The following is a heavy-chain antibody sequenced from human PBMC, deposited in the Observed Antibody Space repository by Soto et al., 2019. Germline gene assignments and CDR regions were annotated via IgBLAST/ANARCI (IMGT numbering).Heavy chain of an antibody. Sequence: SVKVSCKASGGTFSSYAISWVRQAPGQGLEWMGGIIPIFGTANYAQKFQGRVTITADKSTSTAYMELSSLRSEDTAVYYCNVGASSSPGFLRVDYWGQGTLVTVSS. CDR3: NVGASSSPGFLRVDY. CDR2: IIPIFGTA. J-gene: IGHJ4*02. D-gene: IGHD1-26*01. V-gene: IGHV1-69*06. CDR1: GGTFSSYA.